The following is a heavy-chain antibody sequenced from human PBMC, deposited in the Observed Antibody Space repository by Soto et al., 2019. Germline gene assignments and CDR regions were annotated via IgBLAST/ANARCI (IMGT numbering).Heavy chain of an antibody. D-gene: IGHD2-15*01. J-gene: IGHJ3*02. Sequence: QVQLVESGGGVVQPGRSLRLSCAASGFTFSTYGMHWVRQAPGKGLEWVAVMGSDGTNEYYADSVRGRFTISRDNSKKALYLQMNSLRAEDTAMYHCAGGAGGGYSYDAFDIWGQGTVVTVSS. V-gene: IGHV3-33*01. CDR1: GFTFSTYG. CDR3: AGGAGGGYSYDAFDI. CDR2: MGSDGTNE.